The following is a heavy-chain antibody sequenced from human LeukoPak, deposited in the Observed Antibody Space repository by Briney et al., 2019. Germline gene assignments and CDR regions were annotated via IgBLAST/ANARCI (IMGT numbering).Heavy chain of an antibody. Sequence: GASVKVSCKASGGTFSSYAISWVRQAPGQGLEWMGGIIPIFGTANYAQKFQGRVTITADESTSTAYMELSSLRSEDTAVYYCARRRVEYCSSTSCYRGAAFDIWGQGTMVTVSS. V-gene: IGHV1-69*01. CDR2: IIPIFGTA. CDR1: GGTFSSYA. D-gene: IGHD2-2*01. J-gene: IGHJ3*02. CDR3: ARRRVEYCSSTSCYRGAAFDI.